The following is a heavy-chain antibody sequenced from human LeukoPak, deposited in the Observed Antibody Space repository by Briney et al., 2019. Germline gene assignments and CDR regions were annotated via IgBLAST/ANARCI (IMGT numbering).Heavy chain of an antibody. Sequence: GGSLRLSCAASGFTFSSYSMNWVRQAPGKGLEWVAVISYDGSNKYYADSVKGRFTISRDNSKNTLYLQMNSLRAEDTAVYYCAKDLRYQLLSYYYYYGMDVWGQGTTVTVSS. CDR1: GFTFSSYS. J-gene: IGHJ6*02. D-gene: IGHD2-2*01. V-gene: IGHV3-30*18. CDR2: ISYDGSNK. CDR3: AKDLRYQLLSYYYYYGMDV.